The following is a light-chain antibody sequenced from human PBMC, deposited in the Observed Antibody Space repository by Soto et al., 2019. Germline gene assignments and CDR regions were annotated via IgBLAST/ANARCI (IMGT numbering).Light chain of an antibody. CDR3: QQYGDSPPT. V-gene: IGKV3-20*01. CDR1: QSVSSNS. J-gene: IGKJ1*01. CDR2: GTS. Sequence: EIVLTQSPGTLSLSPGESATLSCRASQSVSSNSLAWYRRNPDQPPSLLIYGTSTRATDILLRFSGSGSGTDFTLTITRLEPENFAVYFCQQYGDSPPTFGQGTKVEVK.